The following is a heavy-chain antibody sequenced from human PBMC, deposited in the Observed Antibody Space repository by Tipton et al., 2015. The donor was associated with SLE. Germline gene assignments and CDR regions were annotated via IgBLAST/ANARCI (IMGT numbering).Heavy chain of an antibody. V-gene: IGHV4-34*01. CDR1: GFTLSSYW. Sequence: LRLSCAASGFTLSSYWMSWVRQAPGKGLEWIGEVSHSRSTNYNPSLKSRGTISLDTSNNRFSRRLSFVTAADTAGYYCVRAVSGYFNFCYMDVWGRGTTVTISS. J-gene: IGHJ6*03. D-gene: IGHD3-3*01. CDR2: VSHSRST. CDR3: VRAVSGYFNFCYMDV.